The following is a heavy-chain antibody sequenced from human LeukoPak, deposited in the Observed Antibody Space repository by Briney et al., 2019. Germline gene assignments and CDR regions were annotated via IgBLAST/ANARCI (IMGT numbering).Heavy chain of an antibody. CDR2: IYYSGST. J-gene: IGHJ4*02. Sequence: SETLSLTCTVSGGSISSDYWTWIRQPPGKRLEWIGYIYYSGSTNYNPSLKSRVTISVDTSKNQFSLKLSSVTAADTAVYYCARGRRSSGHRAYFDYWGQGTLVTVSS. V-gene: IGHV4-59*12. CDR1: GGSISSDY. CDR3: ARGRRSSGHRAYFDY. D-gene: IGHD3-22*01.